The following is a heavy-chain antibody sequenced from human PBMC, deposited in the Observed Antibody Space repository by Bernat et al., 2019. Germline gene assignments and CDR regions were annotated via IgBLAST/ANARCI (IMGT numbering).Heavy chain of an antibody. CDR1: GFTFSDYY. CDR2: ISSSSYT. CDR3: ARESGIAAAGGYYYYYMDV. D-gene: IGHD6-13*01. Sequence: QVQLVESGGGLVKPGGSLRLSCAASGFTFSDYYMSWIRQAPGKGLEWVSYISSSSYTNYADSVKGRFTISRDNAKNSLYLQMNSLRAEDTAVYYCARESGIAAAGGYYYYYMDVWGKGTTVTVSS. J-gene: IGHJ6*03. V-gene: IGHV3-11*06.